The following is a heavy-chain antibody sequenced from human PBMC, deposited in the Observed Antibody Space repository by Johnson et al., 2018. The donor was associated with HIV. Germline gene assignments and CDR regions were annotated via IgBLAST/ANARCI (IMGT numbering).Heavy chain of an antibody. V-gene: IGHV3-66*01. Sequence: EVQLVESGGGLVQPGGSLRLSCAASGFTVSTNYMSWIRQAPGKGLEWVSVIYSGGSTYYADSVKGRFTISRDNSKNTLYLQMNSLRAEDTAVYYCASKIVVVPWGVGTFDIWGQGTMVTVSS. CDR1: GFTVSTNY. J-gene: IGHJ3*02. D-gene: IGHD3-22*01. CDR3: ASKIVVVPWGVGTFDI. CDR2: IYSGGST.